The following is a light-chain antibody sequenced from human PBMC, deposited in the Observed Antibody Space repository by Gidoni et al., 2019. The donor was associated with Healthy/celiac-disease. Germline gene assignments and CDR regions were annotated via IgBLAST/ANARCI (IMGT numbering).Light chain of an antibody. Sequence: EIVLTQSPGTLSLSPGERATLSCSASQSVSSSYLAWYQQKPGQAPRLLIYGASSRATGIPDRFSGSGSGTDFTLTISRREPEDFAVYYCQQYGSSPWTFGQGTKVEIK. CDR3: QQYGSSPWT. CDR1: QSVSSSY. V-gene: IGKV3-20*01. CDR2: GAS. J-gene: IGKJ1*01.